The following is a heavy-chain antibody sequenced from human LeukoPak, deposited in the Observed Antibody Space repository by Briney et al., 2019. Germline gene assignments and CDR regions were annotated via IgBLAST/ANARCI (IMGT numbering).Heavy chain of an antibody. D-gene: IGHD3-10*01. CDR1: GYSFTSYW. J-gene: IGHJ4*02. Sequence: PGESLKISCKGSGYSFTSYWIGWVRQMPGKGLEWMGIIYPGDSDTRYSPSFQGQVSISADKSISTAYLQWSSLKASDTAMYYCARQGLGGWFGELLMVDYWGQGTLVTVSS. CDR2: IYPGDSDT. V-gene: IGHV5-51*01. CDR3: ARQGLGGWFGELLMVDY.